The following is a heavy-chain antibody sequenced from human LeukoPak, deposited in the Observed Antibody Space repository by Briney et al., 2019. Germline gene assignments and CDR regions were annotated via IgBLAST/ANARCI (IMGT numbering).Heavy chain of an antibody. CDR2: IYTSGST. V-gene: IGHV4-4*07. CDR1: GGSISSYY. J-gene: IGHJ4*02. Sequence: SETLSLTCTVSGGSISSYYWSWIRQPAGKGLEWIGRIYTSGSTNYNPSLKSRVTMSVDTSKNQFSLKLSSVTAADTAVYYCAGGSPWFGGYGYFDYWGQGTPVTVSS. D-gene: IGHD3-10*01. CDR3: AGGSPWFGGYGYFDY.